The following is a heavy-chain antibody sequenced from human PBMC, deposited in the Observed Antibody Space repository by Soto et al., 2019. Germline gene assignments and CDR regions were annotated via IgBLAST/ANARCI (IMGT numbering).Heavy chain of an antibody. J-gene: IGHJ6*02. CDR1: GVSLSGSTYS. D-gene: IGHD6-6*01. CDR2: TRYGGIP. Sequence: QVQLQESGPGLVEPSQTLSLTGTVSGVSLSGSTYSWSWIRQLPGKGLECIGFTRYGGIPYHNPSLKSRATISVQSSKNQFALRLTSRTAAGTDVYYCGSAHGMDVWGRGTTVIVSS. V-gene: IGHV4-31*03. CDR3: GSAHGMDV.